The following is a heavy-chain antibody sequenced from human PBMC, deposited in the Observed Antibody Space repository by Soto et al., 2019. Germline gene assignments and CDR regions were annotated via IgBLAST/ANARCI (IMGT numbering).Heavy chain of an antibody. CDR3: AILKVVVAATG. D-gene: IGHD2-15*01. CDR1: GFTFSSYW. Sequence: PGGSLRLSCAASGFTFSSYWMHWVRQSPGKGLVWVSRINSDASSTGYADSVKGRFTISRYNAKNTLYLQMNSLRAEDTAVYYCAILKVVVAATGWGQGTLVTVSS. J-gene: IGHJ4*02. CDR2: INSDASST. V-gene: IGHV3-74*01.